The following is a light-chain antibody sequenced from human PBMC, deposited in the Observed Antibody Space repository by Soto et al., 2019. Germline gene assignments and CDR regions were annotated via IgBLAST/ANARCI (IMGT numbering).Light chain of an antibody. V-gene: IGKV1-5*01. Sequence: DIQMTQSPSTLSASVGDRVTITCRASQSISSWLAWYQQNPGKAPKLLIYDASSLESGVPSRFSGSGSGTEFTLTISSLQPDDFATYYCQQYNSYSPTFGQGTKVDIK. CDR3: QQYNSYSPT. CDR1: QSISSW. J-gene: IGKJ1*01. CDR2: DAS.